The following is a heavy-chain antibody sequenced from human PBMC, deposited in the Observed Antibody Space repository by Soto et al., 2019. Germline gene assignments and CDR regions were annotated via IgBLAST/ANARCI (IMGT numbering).Heavy chain of an antibody. Sequence: EVQLVESGGGVVQPGRSLRLSCAASGCTFDDYAMHLGRKAPGKGLEWVSGISWNSGSIGYADSVKGRFTISRDNAKNSLYLQMNSLRAEDTALYYCAKDFPYDDYGDIHPVWGQGTLVTVSS. CDR1: GCTFDDYA. CDR2: ISWNSGSI. V-gene: IGHV3-9*01. CDR3: AKDFPYDDYGDIHPV. D-gene: IGHD4-17*01. J-gene: IGHJ4*02.